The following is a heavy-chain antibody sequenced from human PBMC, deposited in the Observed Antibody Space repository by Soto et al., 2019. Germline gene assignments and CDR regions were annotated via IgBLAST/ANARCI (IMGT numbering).Heavy chain of an antibody. V-gene: IGHV1-24*01. Sequence: GASVKVSCKVSGYTLTELSMHWVRQAPGKGLEWMGGFDPEDGETIYAQKFQGRVTMTEDTSTDTAYMELSSLRSEDTAVYYCATFRAPKYYDILTGPRGYYYYGMDVWGQGTTVTVSS. J-gene: IGHJ6*02. CDR3: ATFRAPKYYDILTGPRGYYYYGMDV. CDR1: GYTLTELS. CDR2: FDPEDGET. D-gene: IGHD3-9*01.